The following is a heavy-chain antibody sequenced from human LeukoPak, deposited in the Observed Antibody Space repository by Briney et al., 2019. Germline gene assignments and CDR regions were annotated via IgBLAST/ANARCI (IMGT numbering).Heavy chain of an antibody. CDR1: GGSISSGSYY. V-gene: IGHV4-39*07. Sequence: PSETLSLTCTVSGGSISSGSYYWGWIRQPPGKGLEWIGSIYYTGSTNYNPSLKSRVTISLDTSKNQFSLKLTSVTAADTAIYYCASVRGYSSGWYASGFDPWGQGTLVTVSS. CDR2: IYYTGST. D-gene: IGHD6-19*01. CDR3: ASVRGYSSGWYASGFDP. J-gene: IGHJ5*02.